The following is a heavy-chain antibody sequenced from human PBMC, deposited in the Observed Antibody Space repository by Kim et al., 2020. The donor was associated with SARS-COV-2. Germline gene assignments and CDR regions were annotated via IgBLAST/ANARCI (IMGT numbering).Heavy chain of an antibody. Sequence: SETLSLTCTVSGGSVSSGSYYWSWIRQPPGKGLEWIGYIYYSGSTNYNPSLKSRVTISVDTSKNQFSLKLSSVTAADTAVYYCAREVLWFGERLGYFDYWGQGTLVTVSS. D-gene: IGHD3-10*01. V-gene: IGHV4-61*01. J-gene: IGHJ4*02. CDR1: GGSVSSGSYY. CDR3: AREVLWFGERLGYFDY. CDR2: IYYSGST.